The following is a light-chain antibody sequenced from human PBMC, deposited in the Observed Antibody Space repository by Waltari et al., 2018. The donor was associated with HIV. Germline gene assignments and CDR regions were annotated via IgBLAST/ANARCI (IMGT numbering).Light chain of an antibody. J-gene: IGLJ2*01. Sequence: VSWYQQHPGKAPKLMIYEVSKRSSGVPNRFSGSTSGNTASLTVSGLQADDEAEYFCSFYGGSNILVFGGGTKLTVL. CDR3: SFYGGSNILV. V-gene: IGLV2-8*01. CDR2: EVS.